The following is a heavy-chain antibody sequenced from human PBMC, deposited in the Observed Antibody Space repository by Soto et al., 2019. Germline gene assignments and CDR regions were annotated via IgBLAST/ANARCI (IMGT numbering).Heavy chain of an antibody. V-gene: IGHV4-31*03. CDR1: GGSIRRSDDY. J-gene: IGHJ4*02. CDR3: ARLESVTRSLGYFDY. CDR2: IYYSGST. D-gene: IGHD7-27*01. Sequence: TLSLTCTVSGGSIRRSDDYWSWVRRLPGRGLEWIAYIYYSGSTFYNPSLMSRLAISVDTSRNQFSLSLTSVTAADTAVYYCARLESVTRSLGYFDYWGQGIRVTVSS.